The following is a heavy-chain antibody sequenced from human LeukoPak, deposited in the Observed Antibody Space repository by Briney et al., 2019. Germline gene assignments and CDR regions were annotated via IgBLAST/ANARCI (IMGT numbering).Heavy chain of an antibody. CDR2: IIPILGIA. CDR3: ARLLDYGDFFTDY. CDR1: GGTFSSYA. J-gene: IGHJ4*02. V-gene: IGHV1-69*04. D-gene: IGHD4-17*01. Sequence: ASVKVSCKASGGTFSSYAISWVRQAPGQGLEWMGRIIPILGIANYAQKFQGRVTITADKSTSTAYMELSSLRSEDTAVYYCARLLDYGDFFTDYWGQGTLVTVSS.